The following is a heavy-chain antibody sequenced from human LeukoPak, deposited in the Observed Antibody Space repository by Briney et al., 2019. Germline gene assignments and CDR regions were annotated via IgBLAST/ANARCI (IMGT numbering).Heavy chain of an antibody. CDR2: IRYDGSNK. J-gene: IGHJ4*02. Sequence: PGGSLRLSCAASGFTFSRFGMHWVRQAPGKGPEWVAFIRYDGSNKYYADSVKGRFTISRDNSKNTLYLQMNSLRAEDTAVYYCAKDRRLRMYYFDYWGQGTLVTVSS. V-gene: IGHV3-30*02. CDR3: AKDRRLRMYYFDY. D-gene: IGHD4-17*01. CDR1: GFTFSRFG.